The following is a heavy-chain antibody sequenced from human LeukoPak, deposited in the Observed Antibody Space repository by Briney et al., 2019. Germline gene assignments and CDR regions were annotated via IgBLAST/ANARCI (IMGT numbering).Heavy chain of an antibody. Sequence: SETLSLTCAVSGYSISSGYYWGWIRQPPGKGLEWIGSIYHSGSTYYNPSLKSRVTMSVDTSKNQFSLKLSSVTAADTAVYYCACPNGDTDAFDIWGQGTMVTVSS. J-gene: IGHJ3*02. CDR1: GYSISSGYY. V-gene: IGHV4-38-2*01. CDR2: IYHSGST. D-gene: IGHD4-17*01. CDR3: ACPNGDTDAFDI.